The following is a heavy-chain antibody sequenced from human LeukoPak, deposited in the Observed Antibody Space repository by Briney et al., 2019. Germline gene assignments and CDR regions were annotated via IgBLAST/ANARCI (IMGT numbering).Heavy chain of an antibody. J-gene: IGHJ3*02. CDR2: IYYSGTT. CDR1: GASIGSSNYF. V-gene: IGHV4-39*01. D-gene: IGHD1-26*01. Sequence: SETLSLTCTVSGASIGSSNYFWGWIRQTPGKGLEWIGSIYYSGTTYYNPSLQSRVTISVDTSKNQFSLKMSSVTAADTAVYYCARPRSGSIKSAFDIWGQGTMVTVSS. CDR3: ARPRSGSIKSAFDI.